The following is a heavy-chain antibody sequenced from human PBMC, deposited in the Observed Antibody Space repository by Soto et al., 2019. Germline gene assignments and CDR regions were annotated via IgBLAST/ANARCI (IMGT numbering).Heavy chain of an antibody. Sequence: RWISQAPGKGLEWVAVISYDETDKSYADSVKGRFTISRDNSKDTLYLQMNSLRADDTAVYYCATSWSYTASYFDIWGQGT. CDR3: ATSWSYTASYFDI. V-gene: IGHV3-30-3*01. J-gene: IGHJ4*02. CDR2: ISYDETDK. D-gene: IGHD1-26*01.